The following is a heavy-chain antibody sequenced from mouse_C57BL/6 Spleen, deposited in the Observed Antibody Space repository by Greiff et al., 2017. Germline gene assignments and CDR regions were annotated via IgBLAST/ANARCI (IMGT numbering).Heavy chain of an antibody. D-gene: IGHD1-1*01. J-gene: IGHJ3*01. CDR1: GYTFTSYD. CDR2: IYPRAGST. V-gene: IGHV1-85*01. CDR3: ARSDYGSSYSAY. Sequence: QVQLQQSGPELVKPGASVKLSCKASGYTFTSYDINWVKQRPGQGLEWIGWIYPRAGSTKYNEKFKGKATLTVDTSSSTAYMELHSLTSEDSAVYFCARSDYGSSYSAYWGQGTLVTVSA.